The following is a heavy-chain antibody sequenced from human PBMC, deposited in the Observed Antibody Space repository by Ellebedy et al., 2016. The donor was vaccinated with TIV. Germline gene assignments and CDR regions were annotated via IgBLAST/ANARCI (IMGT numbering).Heavy chain of an antibody. CDR1: GNTFTGYY. CDR2: INPGDSST. CDR3: ARDNPLLNSY. D-gene: IGHD2-15*01. Sequence: ASVKVSXXASGNTFTGYYMHWVRQAPGQGLEWMGLINPGDSSTAYAQKFQGRVIVTRDTSTSAVYMELSSLRSDDTAVYYCARDNPLLNSYWGQGTLVTVSS. J-gene: IGHJ4*02. V-gene: IGHV1-46*01.